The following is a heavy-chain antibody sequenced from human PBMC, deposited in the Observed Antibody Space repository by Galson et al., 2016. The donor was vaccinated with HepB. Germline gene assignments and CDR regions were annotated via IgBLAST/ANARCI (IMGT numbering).Heavy chain of an antibody. Sequence: SLRLSCAASGFTFSGSAMHWVRQASGEGLEWVGRIRSKANSYATAYAASVKGRFAISRDDSKNTAYLQMNSLKTEDTAVYYCTRGDVYDYGDFYNDYWGQGTLVTVSS. CDR3: TRGDVYDYGDFYNDY. CDR2: IRSKANSYAT. CDR1: GFTFSGSA. J-gene: IGHJ4*02. V-gene: IGHV3-73*01. D-gene: IGHD4-17*01.